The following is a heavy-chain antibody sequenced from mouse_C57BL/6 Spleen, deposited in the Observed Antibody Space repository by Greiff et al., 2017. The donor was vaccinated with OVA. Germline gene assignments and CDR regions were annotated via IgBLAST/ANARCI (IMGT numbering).Heavy chain of an antibody. Sequence: VQLQQSGAELVRPGASVKLSCTASGFNIKDDYMHWVKQRPEQGLEWIGWIDPENGDTEYASKFQGKATITADTSSNTAYLQLSSLTSEDTAVYYCTTPAQARGYFDYWGQGTTLTVSS. CDR1: GFNIKDDY. CDR2: IDPENGDT. CDR3: TTPAQARGYFDY. D-gene: IGHD3-2*02. V-gene: IGHV14-4*01. J-gene: IGHJ2*01.